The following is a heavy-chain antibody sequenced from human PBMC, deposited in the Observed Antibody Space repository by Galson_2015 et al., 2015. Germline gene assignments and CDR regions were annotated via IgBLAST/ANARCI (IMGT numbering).Heavy chain of an antibody. CDR1: GFTFSSDW. D-gene: IGHD3-10*01. Sequence: SLRLSCAASGFTFSSDWMHWVRQAPGKGLVWVSTISSSGDNTHYADSVRGRFTISRDNSRNTLYLQMNSLRGEDTAVYYCAKERSWEYYYGSGDYWGQGTLVIVSS. CDR3: AKERSWEYYYGSGDY. J-gene: IGHJ4*02. V-gene: IGHV3-23*01. CDR2: ISSSGDNT.